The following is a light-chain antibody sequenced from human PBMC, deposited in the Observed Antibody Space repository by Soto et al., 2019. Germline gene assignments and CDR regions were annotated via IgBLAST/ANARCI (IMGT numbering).Light chain of an antibody. CDR3: QQNSNWQGS. Sequence: EIVLTQSPGTLSLSPGERATLSCRASQSVSTFLAWYQQKPGQAPRLLIYDVSKRAPGIPARFSGSGSGTDFTLTISSLGPEDFAVYYCQQNSNWQGSFGRGTKVDIK. J-gene: IGKJ1*01. V-gene: IGKV3D-11*02. CDR2: DVS. CDR1: QSVSTF.